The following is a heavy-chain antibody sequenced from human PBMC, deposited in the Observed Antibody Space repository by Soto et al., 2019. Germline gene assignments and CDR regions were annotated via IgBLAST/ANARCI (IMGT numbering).Heavy chain of an antibody. CDR2: MNPNSGNT. CDR3: ASSIASRPTGAY. Sequence: GASVKVSCKASGYTFTSYDINWVRQATGQGLEWMGWMNPNSGNTGYAQKFQGRVTMTRNTSISTAYMELSSLRSEDTAVYYCASSIASRPTGAYWGQGTLVTVSS. D-gene: IGHD6-6*01. CDR1: GYTFTSYD. V-gene: IGHV1-8*01. J-gene: IGHJ4*02.